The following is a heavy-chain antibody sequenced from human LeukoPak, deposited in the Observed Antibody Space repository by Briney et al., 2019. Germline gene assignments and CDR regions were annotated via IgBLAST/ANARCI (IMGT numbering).Heavy chain of an antibody. CDR1: GGSIRSSYYY. Sequence: SETLSLTCTVSGGSIRSSYYYWGWIRQPPGKGLEWIGSIYDSGSTYYNPSLKSRVTISVDKSKNQFSLKLSSVTAADTAVYYCAQVRSLITRAFDYWGQGTLVTVSS. CDR3: AQVRSLITRAFDY. J-gene: IGHJ4*02. D-gene: IGHD3-22*01. CDR2: IYDSGST. V-gene: IGHV4-39*07.